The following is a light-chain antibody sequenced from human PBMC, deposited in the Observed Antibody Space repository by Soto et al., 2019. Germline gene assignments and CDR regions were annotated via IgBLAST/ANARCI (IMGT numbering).Light chain of an antibody. V-gene: IGKV3-20*01. J-gene: IGKJ1*01. CDR1: QSVSRSY. CDR2: GAS. CDR3: QQYGSSFPWT. Sequence: ENVLMQSPGTLSLSPGERATLSCRASQSVSRSYLAWYQQKPGQAPRLLIYGASSRATGIPDRFSGSGSGTDFTLTISRLEPEDFAVYYCQQYGSSFPWTFGQGTKVEIK.